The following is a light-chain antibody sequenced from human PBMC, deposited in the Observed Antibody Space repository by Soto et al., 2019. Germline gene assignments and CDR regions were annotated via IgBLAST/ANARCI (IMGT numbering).Light chain of an antibody. CDR1: RSDIGGYNY. J-gene: IGLJ1*01. CDR3: RSYTSSSTYV. V-gene: IGLV2-14*01. Sequence: QSVLTQPGSVSGSPGQSITISCSGTRSDIGGYNYVSWYQHHPGKAPKLMIYEVNTRPSGVSDRFSGSKSGNTASLTISGLQAEDEADYYCRSYTSSSTYVFGSGTKVTVL. CDR2: EVN.